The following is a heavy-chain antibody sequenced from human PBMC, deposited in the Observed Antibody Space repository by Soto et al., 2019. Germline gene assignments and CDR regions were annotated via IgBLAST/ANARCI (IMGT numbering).Heavy chain of an antibody. Sequence: KPSETLSLTCTVSGDSMSTYYWSWIRQPPGKGLEWVGYIYYTGSTNYNPSLKSRVTVSIDTSKNQFSLILSSVTAADTAVYYCARITRSPNSGYFDYWGQGALVTVSS. J-gene: IGHJ4*02. CDR3: ARITRSPNSGYFDY. D-gene: IGHD7-27*01. CDR1: GDSMSTYY. V-gene: IGHV4-59*01. CDR2: IYYTGST.